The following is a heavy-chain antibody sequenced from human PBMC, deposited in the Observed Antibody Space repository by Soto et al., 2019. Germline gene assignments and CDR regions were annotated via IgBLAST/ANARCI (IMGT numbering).Heavy chain of an antibody. CDR3: TRALSTVTTYYMDV. CDR2: IRRNSYGGTT. V-gene: IGHV3-49*03. CDR1: GFTLGDYT. D-gene: IGHD4-17*01. Sequence: GGSLRLSCSASGFTLGDYTISWFRQAPGKGLEWVGFIRRNSYGGTTEYAASVKGRFTISRDDSKSIAYLQMNSLRTEDTAVYFCTRALSTVTTYYMDVWGKGATVTVSS. J-gene: IGHJ6*03.